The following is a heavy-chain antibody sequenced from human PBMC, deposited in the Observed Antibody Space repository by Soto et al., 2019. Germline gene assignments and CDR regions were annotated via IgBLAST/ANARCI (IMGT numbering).Heavy chain of an antibody. Sequence: EVQLLESWGGLVQPGGSQRLSCAASGFTFSSYAMNWVRQAPGKGLEWVSGISGNGDSAYYADSAKGRFTISRDNSKSTLFLQMNGRRVEDTAIYYCAKDPRGGSLNHPTWFDPWGQGTLVTVSS. CDR2: ISGNGDSA. J-gene: IGHJ5*02. CDR3: AKDPRGGSLNHPTWFDP. CDR1: GFTFSSYA. V-gene: IGHV3-23*01. D-gene: IGHD2-15*01.